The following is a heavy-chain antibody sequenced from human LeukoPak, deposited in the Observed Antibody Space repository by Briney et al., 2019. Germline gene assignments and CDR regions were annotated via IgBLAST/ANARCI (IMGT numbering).Heavy chain of an antibody. CDR1: GGSISSYY. CDR2: IYYSGST. J-gene: IGHJ2*01. V-gene: IGHV4-59*01. Sequence: SETLSLTRTVSGGSISSYYWSWIRQPPGKGLEWITYIYYSGSTNYNPSLKSRVTISVDTSKNQFPLKLSSVTAADTAVYYCARVDYDSSGYYAWYFDLWGRGTLVTVSS. CDR3: ARVDYDSSGYYAWYFDL. D-gene: IGHD3-22*01.